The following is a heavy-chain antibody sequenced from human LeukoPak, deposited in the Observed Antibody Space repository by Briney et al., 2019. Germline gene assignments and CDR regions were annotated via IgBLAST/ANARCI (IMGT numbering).Heavy chain of an antibody. Sequence: SETLSLTCTVSGGSISSYYWSWIRQPPGKGLEWIGYIYYSGSTNYNPSLKSRVTISVDRSKNQFSLKLSSVTAADTAVYYCASTQPRYCTNGVCYDAFDIWGQGTMVTVSS. CDR3: ASTQPRYCTNGVCYDAFDI. CDR2: IYYSGST. J-gene: IGHJ3*02. CDR1: GGSISSYY. V-gene: IGHV4-59*12. D-gene: IGHD2-8*01.